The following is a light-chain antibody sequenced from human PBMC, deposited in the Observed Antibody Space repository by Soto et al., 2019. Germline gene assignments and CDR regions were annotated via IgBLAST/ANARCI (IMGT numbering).Light chain of an antibody. CDR2: GAS. J-gene: IGKJ2*03. CDR1: QSVSSSY. V-gene: IGKV3-20*01. Sequence: EIVLTQSPGTLSLSPGERATLSCRASQSVSSSYLAWYQQKPGQAPRLLIYGASSRATGIPDRFSGSGSGTEFPLTISRLGPEDFAVYYCQQYGSAPPYGFGQGTKLEIK. CDR3: QQYGSAPPYG.